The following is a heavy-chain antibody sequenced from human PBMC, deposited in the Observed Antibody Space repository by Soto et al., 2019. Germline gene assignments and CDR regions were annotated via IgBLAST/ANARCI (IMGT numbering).Heavy chain of an antibody. Sequence: SVKVSCKASGFTFTSSAVQWVRQARGQRLEWIGWIVVGSGNTNYAQKFQERVTITRDMSTSTAYMELSSLRSEDTAVYYCAASMPSRYYDSSGYYGVYYYYGMDVWGQGTTVTVSS. CDR1: GFTFTSSA. J-gene: IGHJ6*02. CDR2: IVVGSGNT. D-gene: IGHD3-22*01. CDR3: AASMPSRYYDSSGYYGVYYYYGMDV. V-gene: IGHV1-58*01.